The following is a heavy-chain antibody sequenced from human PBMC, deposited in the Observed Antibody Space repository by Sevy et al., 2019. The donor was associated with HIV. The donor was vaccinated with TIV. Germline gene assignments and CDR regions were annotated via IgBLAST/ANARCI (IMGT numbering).Heavy chain of an antibody. CDR2: IYPGDSVT. Sequence: GESLKISCKGSGYSFTSYWIGWVRQMPGKGLEWMGLIYPGDSVTRDNPSFQGQVTISADKSISTAYLQWSSLKASDPAMYYCARQEYYDCWSGYYGYYYCGMDVWGQGTTVTVSS. CDR3: ARQEYYDCWSGYYGYYYCGMDV. D-gene: IGHD3-3*01. J-gene: IGHJ6*02. V-gene: IGHV5-51*01. CDR1: GYSFTSYW.